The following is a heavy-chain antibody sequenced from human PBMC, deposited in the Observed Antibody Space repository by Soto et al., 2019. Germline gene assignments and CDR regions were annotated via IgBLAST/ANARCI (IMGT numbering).Heavy chain of an antibody. CDR3: TKDAYSSIPNYYYGMDG. CDR1: GFTFSSYA. Sequence: PGESLKISCAGSGFTFSSYALGWVRQAPGKGLEWVSVISGSGDYTYYADSVKGRFTISRDNSKNTLYLQMNSLRVDDTAVYYCTKDAYSSIPNYYYGMDGWGQGTTVTVSS. J-gene: IGHJ6*02. D-gene: IGHD6-13*01. CDR2: ISGSGDYT. V-gene: IGHV3-23*01.